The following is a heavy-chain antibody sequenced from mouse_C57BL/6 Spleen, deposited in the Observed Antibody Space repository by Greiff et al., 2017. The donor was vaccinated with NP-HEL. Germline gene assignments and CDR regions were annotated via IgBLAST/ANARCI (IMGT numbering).Heavy chain of an antibody. CDR1: GYAFTNYL. CDR2: INPGSGGT. D-gene: IGHD2-3*01. Sequence: QVQLQQSGAELVRPGTSVKVSCKASGYAFTNYLIEWVKQRPGQGLEWIGVINPGSGGTNYNEKFKGKATLTADKSSSTAYMQLSSLTSEDSAVYFCARLYDGYYYAMDDWGQGTSVTVSS. CDR3: ARLYDGYYYAMDD. V-gene: IGHV1-54*01. J-gene: IGHJ4*01.